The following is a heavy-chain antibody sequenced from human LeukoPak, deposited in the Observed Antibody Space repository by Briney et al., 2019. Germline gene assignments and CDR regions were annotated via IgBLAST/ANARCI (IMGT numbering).Heavy chain of an antibody. D-gene: IGHD3-10*01. J-gene: IGHJ4*02. V-gene: IGHV5-51*01. Sequence: GESLKISCKGSEYSFTNFWIGWVRQMHGKGLEWMGIIYPGDSDTRYSPSFRGQVTISADKSISTASLQWSSLKASDTAMYYCARTYYYGSGSYHLLDYWGQGTLVTVSS. CDR2: IYPGDSDT. CDR1: EYSFTNFW. CDR3: ARTYYYGSGSYHLLDY.